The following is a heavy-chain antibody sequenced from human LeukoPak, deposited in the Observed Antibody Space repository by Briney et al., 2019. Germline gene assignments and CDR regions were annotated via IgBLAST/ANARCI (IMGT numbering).Heavy chain of an antibody. CDR3: ARGLVTTGFDY. CDR1: GYTFTSYD. J-gene: IGHJ4*02. Sequence: GASVKVSCKASGYTFTSYDINWVRQATGQGLEWMGWMNPNSGNTGYAQKFQGRVTITRNTSISTAYVELSSLRSEDTAVYYCARGLVTTGFDYWGQGTLVTVSS. CDR2: MNPNSGNT. V-gene: IGHV1-8*03. D-gene: IGHD4-17*01.